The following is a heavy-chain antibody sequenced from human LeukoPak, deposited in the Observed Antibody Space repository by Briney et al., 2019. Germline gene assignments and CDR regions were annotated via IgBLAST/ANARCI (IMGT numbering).Heavy chain of an antibody. CDR2: NDSGGNT. V-gene: IGHV3-23*01. CDR1: GFTFSSYA. D-gene: IGHD3-10*01. Sequence: PGGSLRLSCAASGFTFSSYAMSWVRQAPGKGLEWVSLNDSGGNTYYADSVKGRFTISRDNSKNTLFLQMSSLRAEDTAVYYCAKTSAGIRGGYFDYWGQGTLVTVSS. J-gene: IGHJ4*02. CDR3: AKTSAGIRGGYFDY.